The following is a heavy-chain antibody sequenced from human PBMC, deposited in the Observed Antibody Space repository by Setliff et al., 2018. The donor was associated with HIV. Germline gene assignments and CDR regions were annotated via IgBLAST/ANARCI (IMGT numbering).Heavy chain of an antibody. CDR3: ARDLDEAVKYADNYVPLDL. V-gene: IGHV1-18*01. CDR2: ITSYNGNT. CDR1: GYTFSNYG. Sequence: ASVKVSCKASGYTFSNYGITWVRQAPGQGLEWMGWITSYNGNTNYAKKFKGRVTMTTDTSTSIAYMELKSLRSEDTAVYYCARDLDEAVKYADNYVPLDLWGQGTLVTVSS. J-gene: IGHJ5*02. D-gene: IGHD3-16*01.